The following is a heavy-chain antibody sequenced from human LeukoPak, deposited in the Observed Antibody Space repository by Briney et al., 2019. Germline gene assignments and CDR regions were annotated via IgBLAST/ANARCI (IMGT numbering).Heavy chain of an antibody. Sequence: GGSLRLSCPASGFTFSSYGMHWLRQAPGKGLEWVANIKQDGSEQYYVDSVKGRFTISRDNAKKSVYLQMNSLRAEDTAVYYCARIISLGYCSGGSCHTDVWGKGTTVTVSS. CDR3: ARIISLGYCSGGSCHTDV. CDR1: GFTFSSYG. J-gene: IGHJ6*03. CDR2: IKQDGSEQ. V-gene: IGHV3-7*01. D-gene: IGHD2-15*01.